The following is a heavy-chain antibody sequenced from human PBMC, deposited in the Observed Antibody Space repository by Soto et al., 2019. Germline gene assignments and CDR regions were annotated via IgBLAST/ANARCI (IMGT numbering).Heavy chain of an antibody. D-gene: IGHD3-22*01. V-gene: IGHV4-34*01. Sequence: SETLSLTCAVYGGSFSGYYWSWIRQPPGKGLEWIGEINHSGSTNYNPSLKSRVTISVDTSKNQFSLKLSSVTAADTAVYYCARGPYYYDSSGYLYYYYGMDVWGQGTTVTVSS. CDR2: INHSGST. CDR1: GGSFSGYY. CDR3: ARGPYYYDSSGYLYYYYGMDV. J-gene: IGHJ6*02.